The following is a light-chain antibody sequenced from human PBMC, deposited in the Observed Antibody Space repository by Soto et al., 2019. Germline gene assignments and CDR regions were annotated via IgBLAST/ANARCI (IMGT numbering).Light chain of an antibody. Sequence: QSVLTQPPSVSGAPGQRVTISCTGSSSNIGAGYDVHWYQQLPGTAPKLLIYGNSNRPSGVPDRFSGSKSGTSASLAITGLEAEDEADYCGQSYDSSLSGSNVVFGGGTKLTVL. J-gene: IGLJ2*01. CDR1: SSNIGAGYD. CDR3: QSYDSSLSGSNVV. V-gene: IGLV1-40*01. CDR2: GNS.